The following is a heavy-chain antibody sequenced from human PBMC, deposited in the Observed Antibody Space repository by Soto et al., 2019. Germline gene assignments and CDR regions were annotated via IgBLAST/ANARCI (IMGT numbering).Heavy chain of an antibody. CDR2: IYYSGST. D-gene: IGHD2-15*01. CDR1: GGSISSYY. CDR3: ARGWVVVAASDAFDI. V-gene: IGHV4-59*01. J-gene: IGHJ3*02. Sequence: QVQLQESGPGLVKPSETLSLTCTVSGGSISSYYWSWIRQPPGKGLEWIGYIYYSGSTNYNPSLKSRVTISVDTSKTQFSLKLSSVTAADTAVYYCARGWVVVAASDAFDIWGQGTMVTVSS.